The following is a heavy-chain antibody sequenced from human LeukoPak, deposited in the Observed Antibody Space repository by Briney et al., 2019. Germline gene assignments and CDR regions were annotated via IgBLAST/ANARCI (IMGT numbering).Heavy chain of an antibody. CDR1: GGSLSSYY. CDR2: IYYSGST. D-gene: IGHD7-27*01. CDR3: ARSLGISPYYYGMDV. Sequence: SETLSLTCTVSGGSLSSYYWSWVRQPPGEGLEWIGYIYYSGSTNYNPSLKSRVTISVDTSKNPFSLKLSSVTAADTAVYYCARSLGISPYYYGMDVWGQGTTVTVSS. V-gene: IGHV4-59*01. J-gene: IGHJ6*02.